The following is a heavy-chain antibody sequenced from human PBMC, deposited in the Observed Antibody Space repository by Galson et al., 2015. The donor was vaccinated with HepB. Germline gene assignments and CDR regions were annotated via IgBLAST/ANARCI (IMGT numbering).Heavy chain of an antibody. Sequence: SETLSLTCAYFGASFRDPFSKFQWSWIRQPPGRGLEWIGQINYSGDTNYSPSLKSRLALSIDTSKNQISLRLNSLTAADAAVYYCARRKGFGSGNYFNSHPVAMDVWGQGTTVVVSS. D-gene: IGHD3-10*01. CDR1: GASFRDPFSKFQ. V-gene: IGHV4-34*01. J-gene: IGHJ6*02. CDR2: INYSGDT. CDR3: ARRKGFGSGNYFNSHPVAMDV.